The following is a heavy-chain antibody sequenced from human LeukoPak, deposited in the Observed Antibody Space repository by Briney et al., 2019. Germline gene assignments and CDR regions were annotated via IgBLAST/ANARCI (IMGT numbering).Heavy chain of an antibody. CDR2: ISDSGGST. V-gene: IGHV3-23*01. Sequence: PGGSLRLPCAVSGITLSNYGMSWVRQAPGKGLEWVAGISDSGGSTNYADSVKGRFTISRDNSKNTLYLQMNSLRAEDTAVYYCAKDGGQQLVPGYDYWGQGTLDTVSS. J-gene: IGHJ4*02. CDR3: AKDGGQQLVPGYDY. CDR1: GITLSNYG. D-gene: IGHD6-13*01.